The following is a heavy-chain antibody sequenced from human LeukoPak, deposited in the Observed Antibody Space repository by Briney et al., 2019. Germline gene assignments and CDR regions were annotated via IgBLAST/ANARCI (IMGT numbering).Heavy chain of an antibody. D-gene: IGHD3-10*01. J-gene: IGHJ4*02. CDR2: IQQDGSEK. CDR1: GFTFNYYW. Sequence: GGSLRLSCAASGFTFNYYWLTWVRQAPGKGLEWVANIQQDGSEKYYVDSVKGRFIISRDNAKNSLYLQMNSLRAEDTAVYYCARVRKLRTRGVMDPLDYWCQGTLVTVSS. V-gene: IGHV3-7*01. CDR3: ARVRKLRTRGVMDPLDY.